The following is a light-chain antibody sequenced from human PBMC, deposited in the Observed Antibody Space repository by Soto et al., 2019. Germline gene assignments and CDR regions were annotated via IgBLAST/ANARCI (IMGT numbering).Light chain of an antibody. CDR1: SSDVGSYNL. CDR2: EVS. Sequence: QSVLTQPASVSGSPGQSITISCTGTSSDVGSYNLVSWYQQHPGKAPKLMIYEVSKRPSGVSNRFSGSKSGNTASLTISGVQVEDEAVFSCCPYAGVRIFFFVFETGT. V-gene: IGLV2-23*02. CDR3: CPYAGVRIFFFV. J-gene: IGLJ1*01.